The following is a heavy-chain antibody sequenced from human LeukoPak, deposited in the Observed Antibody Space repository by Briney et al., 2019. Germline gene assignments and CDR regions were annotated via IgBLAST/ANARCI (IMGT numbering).Heavy chain of an antibody. Sequence: GGSLRLSCAASGFTFSSYSMNWVRQAPGKGLEWVSYISSSSSTIYYADSVKGRFTLSRDNSKNTLYLQMNSLRAEDTAVYYCAKDMYYYDSSGYHIYYYYYGMDVWGQGTTVTVSS. V-gene: IGHV3-48*01. CDR3: AKDMYYYDSSGYHIYYYYYGMDV. CDR1: GFTFSSYS. D-gene: IGHD3-22*01. CDR2: ISSSSSTI. J-gene: IGHJ6*02.